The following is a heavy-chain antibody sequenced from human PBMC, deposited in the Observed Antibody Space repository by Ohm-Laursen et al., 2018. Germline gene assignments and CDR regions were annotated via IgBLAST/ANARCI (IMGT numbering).Heavy chain of an antibody. J-gene: IGHJ4*02. CDR1: GGSISSYY. CDR3: ARLAAAGIDY. CDR2: IYYSGST. D-gene: IGHD6-13*01. V-gene: IGHV4-59*08. Sequence: GTLSLTCIVSGGSISSYYWSWIRQPPGKGLEWIGYIYYSGSTNYNPSLKSRVTISVDTSKNQFSLKLSSVTAADTAVYYCARLAAAGIDYWGQGTLVTVSS.